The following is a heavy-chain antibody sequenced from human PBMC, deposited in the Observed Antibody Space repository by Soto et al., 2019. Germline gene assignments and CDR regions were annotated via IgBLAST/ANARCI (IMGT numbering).Heavy chain of an antibody. CDR3: VQSRCGGDCLEIYSSHAYNGLDV. CDR2: LYWDDDK. CDR1: GLSLRTTGVG. J-gene: IGHJ6*02. Sequence: QVTLKESGPTLVKPTQTLTLTCTVSGLSLRTTGVGVGWVRQPPGKALEWLALLYWDDDKRYSAYLRSRLTIAKDISEKQVVLTMTNIDTVDTATYYCVQSRCGGDCLEIYSSHAYNGLDVWGQGTTVTVSS. V-gene: IGHV2-5*02. D-gene: IGHD2-21*02.